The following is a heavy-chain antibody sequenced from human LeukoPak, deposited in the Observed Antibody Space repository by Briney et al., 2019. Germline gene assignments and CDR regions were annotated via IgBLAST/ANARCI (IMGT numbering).Heavy chain of an antibody. J-gene: IGHJ4*02. CDR2: IYPDDSDS. Sequence: GESLKISCKASGYSFDYYWIAWVRQMPGKGLEWMGIIYPDDSDSTYSPSFQGQVTISVDKSIDTAYLQWSSLKASNTAIYYCARVGSVTNFGVVSYYFDYWGQGTLVTVSS. CDR1: GYSFDYYW. D-gene: IGHD3-3*01. V-gene: IGHV5-51*01. CDR3: ARVGSVTNFGVVSYYFDY.